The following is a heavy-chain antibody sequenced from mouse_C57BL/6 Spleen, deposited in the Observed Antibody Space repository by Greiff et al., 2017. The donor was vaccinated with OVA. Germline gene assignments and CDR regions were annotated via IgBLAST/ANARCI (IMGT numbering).Heavy chain of an antibody. Sequence: EVMLVESGGGLVKPGGSLKLSCAASGFTFSSYAMSWVRQPPEKRLEWVATISASGSNTYYPDNVKGRFTISSDNAKNNLYLQLSHLKAEDTAMYYCARDGGYHAYHYFDYWGQGTTLTVSS. CDR3: ARDGGYHAYHYFDY. J-gene: IGHJ2*01. CDR1: GFTFSSYA. CDR2: ISASGSNT. V-gene: IGHV5-4*01.